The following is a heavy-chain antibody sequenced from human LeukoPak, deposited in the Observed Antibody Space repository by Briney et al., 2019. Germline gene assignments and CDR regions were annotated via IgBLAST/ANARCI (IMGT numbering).Heavy chain of an antibody. V-gene: IGHV4-4*07. Sequence: SETLSLTCTVSGGSISSYYWSWIRQPAGKGLEWIGRIYTSGSTNYNPSLKSRVTTSVDTSKNQFSLKLSSVTAADTAVYYCARSRYCSSTSCYNRNWFDPWGQGTLVTVSS. CDR1: GGSISSYY. CDR3: ARSRYCSSTSCYNRNWFDP. CDR2: IYTSGST. D-gene: IGHD2-2*02. J-gene: IGHJ5*02.